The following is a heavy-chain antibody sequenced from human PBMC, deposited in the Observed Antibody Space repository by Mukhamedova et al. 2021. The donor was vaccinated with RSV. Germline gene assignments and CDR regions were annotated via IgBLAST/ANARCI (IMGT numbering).Heavy chain of an antibody. D-gene: IGHD1-14*01. V-gene: IGHV1-2*02. Sequence: HILWVRQAPGQGLESMGWINPNSGGTNYVQKFQGRVTMTRDTSINTAYMELSGLRSDDTAVYYCARDRPGKDPGFYGVDVWGQ. CDR2: INPNSGGT. J-gene: IGHJ6*02. CDR1: H. CDR3: ARDRPGKDPGFYGVDV.